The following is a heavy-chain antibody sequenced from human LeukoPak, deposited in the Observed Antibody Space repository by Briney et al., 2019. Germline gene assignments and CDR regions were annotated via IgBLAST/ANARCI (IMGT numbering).Heavy chain of an antibody. J-gene: IGHJ4*02. D-gene: IGHD6-13*01. CDR2: NSNSGSI. CDR3: ARVGSWSFDY. Sequence: PSETLSLTCTVSGGSISSYYWSWIRQSPGKRLEWIGYNSNSGSINYNPSLKSRVTISVDTSKNQFPLRLTSVTAEDTAVYYCARVGSWSFDYWGQGTLVTVSS. CDR1: GGSISSYY. V-gene: IGHV4-59*01.